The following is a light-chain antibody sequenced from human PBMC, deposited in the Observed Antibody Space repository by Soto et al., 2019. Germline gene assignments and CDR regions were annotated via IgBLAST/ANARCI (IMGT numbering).Light chain of an antibody. J-gene: IGKJ4*01. CDR1: QSISRW. V-gene: IGKV1-5*03. Sequence: DIQMTQSPSTLSASVGDRVTITCRASQSISRWLAWYHQRPGKAPKLLIQEASSLESGVPSRFSGSGSGTEFTLTISSLQPDDFATYYCQQYNSYPLTFGGGTKVEIK. CDR2: EAS. CDR3: QQYNSYPLT.